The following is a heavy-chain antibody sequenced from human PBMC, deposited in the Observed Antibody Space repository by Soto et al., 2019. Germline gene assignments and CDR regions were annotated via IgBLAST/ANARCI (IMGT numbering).Heavy chain of an antibody. D-gene: IGHD6-6*01. J-gene: IGHJ6*03. V-gene: IGHV3-64*01. CDR1: GFTLSGYA. Sequence: EVQLAESGGGLAQPGGSLRLSCAASGFTLSGYAMDWVRQAPGKGLEYVSGISSNGVGTYYANSVQGRFTISRDNSKNTVYLQLGSLRPEDMAVYYCARRARPDFYYMDVCGKGTTVTFSS. CDR2: ISSNGVGT. CDR3: ARRARPDFYYMDV.